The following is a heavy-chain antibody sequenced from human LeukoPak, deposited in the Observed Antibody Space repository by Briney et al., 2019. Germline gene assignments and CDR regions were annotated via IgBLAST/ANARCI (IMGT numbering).Heavy chain of an antibody. CDR2: IYYSGST. D-gene: IGHD2-15*01. Sequence: SQTLSLTCTVSGGSISSGDYYWSWLRQHPGKGLEWIGYIYYSGSTYYNPSLKSRVTISVDTSKNQFSLKLSSVTAADTAVYYCARDKLGYCSGGSCSNWFDPWGQGTLVTVSS. V-gene: IGHV4-31*03. J-gene: IGHJ5*02. CDR3: ARDKLGYCSGGSCSNWFDP. CDR1: GGSISSGDYY.